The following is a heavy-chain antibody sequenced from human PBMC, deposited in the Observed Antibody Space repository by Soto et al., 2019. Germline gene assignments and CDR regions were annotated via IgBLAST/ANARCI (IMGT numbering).Heavy chain of an antibody. CDR2: IHLGGTT. CDR3: ASGENWRLDI. D-gene: IGHD1-1*01. J-gene: IGHJ4*01. V-gene: IGHV4-4*02. Sequence: QVQLQESGPGLVKPSGTLSLTCAVSGDSITSSAWWSCVRQPPGKGLEWIGEIHLGGTTNYNPSLKSRVTISVDKSKTQFSLNLISVTAAGTAIYYGASGENWRLDIWGQGNLDTVSS. CDR1: GDSITSSAW.